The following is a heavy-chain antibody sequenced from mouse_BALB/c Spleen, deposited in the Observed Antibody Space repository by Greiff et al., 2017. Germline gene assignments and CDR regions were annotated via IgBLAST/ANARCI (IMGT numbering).Heavy chain of an antibody. V-gene: IGHV1-4*01. J-gene: IGHJ4*01. CDR3: ARLGRRDYAMDY. CDR1: GYTFTSYT. Sequence: QVQLQQSGAELARPGASVKMSCKASGYTFTSYTMHWVNQRPGQGLEWIGYINPSSGYTNYNQKFKDKATLTADKSSSTAYMQLSSLTSEDSAVYYCARLGRRDYAMDYWGQGTSVTVSS. CDR2: INPSSGYT.